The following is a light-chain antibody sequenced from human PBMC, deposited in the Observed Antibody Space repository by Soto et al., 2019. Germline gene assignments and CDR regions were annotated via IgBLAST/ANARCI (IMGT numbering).Light chain of an antibody. CDR2: ATS. V-gene: IGKV1-12*01. CDR1: QGINNW. CDR3: QQANSFPHT. J-gene: IGKJ4*01. Sequence: DILLTQSPSSVSASIGDRVTITCRASQGINNWLAWYQQTPGKAPKLLIYATSTLQSGVTSRFSGSGSGTEFTLTISSLQPEDFATYYCQQANSFPHTVGGGTKVEIK.